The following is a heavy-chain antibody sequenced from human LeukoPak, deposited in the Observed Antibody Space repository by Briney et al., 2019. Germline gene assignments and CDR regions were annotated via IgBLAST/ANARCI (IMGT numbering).Heavy chain of an antibody. D-gene: IGHD2-8*01. CDR1: GGSFSGYY. Sequence: PSETLSLTCAVYGGSFSGYYWSWIRQPPGKWLELIGEINHSGSTNYNPSLKSRVTISVDTSKNQFSLKLSSVTAADTAVYYCARERTIKGSDFDYWGQGTLDTVSS. CDR2: INHSGST. CDR3: ARERTIKGSDFDY. J-gene: IGHJ4*02. V-gene: IGHV4-34*01.